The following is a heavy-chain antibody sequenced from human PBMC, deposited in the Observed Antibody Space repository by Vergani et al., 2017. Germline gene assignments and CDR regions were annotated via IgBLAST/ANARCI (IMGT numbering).Heavy chain of an antibody. D-gene: IGHD1-1*01. CDR3: ATKRCGTPGCQIGYFRE. Sequence: QVHLVESGGGVVQPGRSLRLSCVVSGFTSSYYCMHWVRQPPGKGLEWVAVISYDGTQKYYADSVKGRFTISRDNSKSTLYLQMNSLRTEDTAVYYCATKRCGTPGCQIGYFREWGQGTLVTVSS. V-gene: IGHV3-30*03. CDR1: GFTSSYYC. J-gene: IGHJ1*01. CDR2: ISYDGTQK.